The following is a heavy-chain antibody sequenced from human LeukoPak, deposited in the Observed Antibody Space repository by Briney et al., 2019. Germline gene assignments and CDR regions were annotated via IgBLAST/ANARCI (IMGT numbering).Heavy chain of an antibody. V-gene: IGHV3-30*02. CDR1: EFTFSSYG. CDR2: IRFDGSNK. CDR3: AKDSCSSTSCPGSYFDY. D-gene: IGHD2-2*01. Sequence: GGSLRLSCAASEFTFSSYGMHWVRQAPGKGLEWVAFIRFDGSNKYYADSVKGRFTISRDNSKNTLYLQMNSLRAEDTAVYYCAKDSCSSTSCPGSYFDYWGQGTLVTVSS. J-gene: IGHJ4*02.